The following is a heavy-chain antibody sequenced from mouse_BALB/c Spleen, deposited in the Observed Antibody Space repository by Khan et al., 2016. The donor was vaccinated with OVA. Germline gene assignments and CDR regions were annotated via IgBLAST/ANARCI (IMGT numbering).Heavy chain of an antibody. Sequence: QVQLKASGPGLVAPSQSLSITCSVSGFSLITYGVHWVRQSPGKGLEWLGIIWAGGSTNYNSALMSRLSISKDNSKSQVFLKMNSLQTDDTAMYYCARETAYYGDYEAMDYWGQGTSVTVSS. CDR1: GFSLITYG. D-gene: IGHD2-13*01. CDR3: ARETAYYGDYEAMDY. V-gene: IGHV2-9*02. J-gene: IGHJ4*01. CDR2: IWAGGST.